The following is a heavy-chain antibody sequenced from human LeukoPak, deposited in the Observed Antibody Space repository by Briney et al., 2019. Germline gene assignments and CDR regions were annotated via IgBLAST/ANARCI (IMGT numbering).Heavy chain of an antibody. D-gene: IGHD3-3*01. Sequence: SQTLSLTCTVSGGSISSGSYYWSWIRQPAGKGLEWIGRIYTSGSTNYNPSLKSRVTISVDTSKNQFSPKLSSVTAADTAVYYCARGPYDFWSGYTQGFDYWGQGTLVTVSS. CDR3: ARGPYDFWSGYTQGFDY. CDR2: IYTSGST. CDR1: GGSISSGSYY. V-gene: IGHV4-61*02. J-gene: IGHJ4*02.